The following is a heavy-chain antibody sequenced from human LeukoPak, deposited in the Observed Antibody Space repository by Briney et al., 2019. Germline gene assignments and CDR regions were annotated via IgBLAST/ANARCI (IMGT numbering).Heavy chain of an antibody. CDR3: ARESITMVRGVIIGAFDI. CDR2: ISSSGSTI. V-gene: IGHV3-48*04. D-gene: IGHD3-10*01. Sequence: TGGSLRLSCAASGFTFSSYNMNWVRQAPGKGLEWVSYISSSGSTIYYADSVEGRFTISRDNAKNSLYLQMNSLRAEDTAVYYCARESITMVRGVIIGAFDIWGQGTMVTVSS. CDR1: GFTFSSYN. J-gene: IGHJ3*02.